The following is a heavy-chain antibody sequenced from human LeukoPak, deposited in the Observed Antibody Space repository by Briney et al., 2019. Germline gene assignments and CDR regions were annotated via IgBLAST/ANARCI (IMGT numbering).Heavy chain of an antibody. CDR2: ISDSGGAT. J-gene: IGHJ4*02. D-gene: IGHD2-15*01. CDR3: AKRSCSGGSCNFDY. Sequence: GGSLRLSCAASGFTFGNYAMSWVRQAPGKGLEWVSAISDSGGATNYADSVKGRFTTSRDNSKNTLYLQMNSLRAEDTAVYYCAKRSCSGGSCNFDYWGEGTLVTVSS. CDR1: GFTFGNYA. V-gene: IGHV3-23*01.